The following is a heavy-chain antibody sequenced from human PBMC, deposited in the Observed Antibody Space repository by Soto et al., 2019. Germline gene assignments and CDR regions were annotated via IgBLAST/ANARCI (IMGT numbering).Heavy chain of an antibody. Sequence: PSQTLSLTCAISGDSVSGNSAAWNWIRQSPSRGLEWLGRTYYRSRWYNDYAVSVKSRITVTPDTSKNQFSLQLNSVTPEDTAVYFCATAGSTKVGLVPHLDDWGQGTLVTVSS. D-gene: IGHD2-8*02. CDR1: GDSVSGNSAA. CDR3: ATAGSTKVGLVPHLDD. CDR2: TYYRSRWYN. J-gene: IGHJ4*02. V-gene: IGHV6-1*01.